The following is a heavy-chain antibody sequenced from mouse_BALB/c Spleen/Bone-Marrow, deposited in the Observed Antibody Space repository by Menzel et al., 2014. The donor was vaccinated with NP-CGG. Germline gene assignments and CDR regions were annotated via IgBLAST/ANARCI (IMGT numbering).Heavy chain of an antibody. CDR3: ARSMDY. V-gene: IGHV1-9*01. CDR2: ILPGSGGT. Sequence: VQLQQSGAELMKPGASVKISCKATGYTFSSYRIEWVKQRPGHGLEGIGEILPGSGGTNYNEKFKGKATFTADTSSNTAYMQLNSLTSEDSAVYYCARSMDYWGQGTSVTVSS. J-gene: IGHJ4*01. CDR1: GYTFSSYR.